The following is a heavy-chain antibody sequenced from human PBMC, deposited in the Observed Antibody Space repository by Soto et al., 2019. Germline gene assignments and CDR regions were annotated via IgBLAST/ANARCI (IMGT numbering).Heavy chain of an antibody. D-gene: IGHD1-1*01. CDR2: ISVSGVST. V-gene: IGHV3-23*01. Sequence: EVQLLESGGGLVQPGGSLRLSCAASGFTFSSYAMSWVRQAPGKGLEWVSAISVSGVSTYYADSVKGRFTISRDNSKNTRYLQMNSRRAEDTAVYYCASLEGPYYFDYWGQGTLVTVSS. J-gene: IGHJ4*02. CDR3: ASLEGPYYFDY. CDR1: GFTFSSYA.